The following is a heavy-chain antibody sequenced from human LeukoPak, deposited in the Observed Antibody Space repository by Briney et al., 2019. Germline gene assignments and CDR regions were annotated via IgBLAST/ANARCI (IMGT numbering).Heavy chain of an antibody. D-gene: IGHD1-20*01. CDR2: ISAYNGNT. V-gene: IGHV1-18*01. J-gene: IGHJ4*02. Sequence: GASVKVSCKASGYTFTSYGISWVRQAPGHGLEWMGWISAYNGNTNYAQKLQGRVTMTTDTSTSTDYMELRSLRSDDTAVYYCARDQYNWNDLDYWGQGTLVTVSS. CDR3: ARDQYNWNDLDY. CDR1: GYTFTSYG.